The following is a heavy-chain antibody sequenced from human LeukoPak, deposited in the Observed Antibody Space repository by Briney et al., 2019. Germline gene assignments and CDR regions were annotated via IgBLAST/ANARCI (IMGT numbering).Heavy chain of an antibody. CDR3: ARGTRRYCSGGSCYAPFDY. CDR2: IWYDGSNK. Sequence: GRSLRLSCAASGFTFSSYGMHWVRQAPGKGLEWVAFIWYDGSNKYYADSVKGRFTISRDNSKNTLYLQMNSLRAEDTAVYYCARGTRRYCSGGSCYAPFDYWGQGTLVTVSS. V-gene: IGHV3-33*01. CDR1: GFTFSSYG. D-gene: IGHD2-15*01. J-gene: IGHJ4*02.